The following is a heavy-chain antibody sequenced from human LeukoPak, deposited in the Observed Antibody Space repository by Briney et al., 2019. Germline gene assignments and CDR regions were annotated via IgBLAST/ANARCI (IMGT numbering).Heavy chain of an antibody. D-gene: IGHD3-9*01. CDR1: GFTFDDYA. CDR3: AKAGYFDWLLCY. V-gene: IGHV3-43*02. Sequence: GSLRLSCAASGFTFDDYAMHWVRQAPGKDLEWVSLISGDGGSTYYADSVKGRFTISRDNSKNSLYLQMNSLRTEDTALYYCAKAGYFDWLLCYWGQGTLVTVSS. CDR2: ISGDGGST. J-gene: IGHJ4*02.